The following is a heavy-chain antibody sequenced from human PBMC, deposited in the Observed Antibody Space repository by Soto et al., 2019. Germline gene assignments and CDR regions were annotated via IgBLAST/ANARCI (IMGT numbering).Heavy chain of an antibody. Sequence: ASVKVSCKASGYSFNNYAMHWVRQAAGQRFEWMGWINGGNGKTKYSQKFQGRASISSDASASTSYLELSSLTSEDTAVYYCATSIAAAGTDCWGQGSLVTRLL. CDR2: INGGNGKT. J-gene: IGHJ4*02. V-gene: IGHV1-3*01. CDR1: GYSFNNYA. D-gene: IGHD6-13*01. CDR3: ATSIAAAGTDC.